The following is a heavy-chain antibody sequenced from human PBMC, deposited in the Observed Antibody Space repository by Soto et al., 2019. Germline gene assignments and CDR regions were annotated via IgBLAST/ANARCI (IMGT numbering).Heavy chain of an antibody. D-gene: IGHD5-18*01. J-gene: IGHJ4*02. V-gene: IGHV1-46*01. CDR1: GDTFTSYY. Sequence: TSVKLSCKASGDTFTSYYMHWVRQAPGQGLEWMGIINPSGGNTNYAQKFQERVTITRDMSTSTAYMELSSLRSEDTAVYYCAAGRVDTAMVPFDYWGQGPWSPSPQ. CDR3: AAGRVDTAMVPFDY. CDR2: INPSGGNT.